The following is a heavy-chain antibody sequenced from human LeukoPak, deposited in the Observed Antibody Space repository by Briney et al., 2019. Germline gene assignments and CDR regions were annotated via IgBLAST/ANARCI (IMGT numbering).Heavy chain of an antibody. CDR1: GFSVRTNF. V-gene: IGHV3-53*01. J-gene: IGHJ4*02. D-gene: IGHD3-22*01. Sequence: GGSLRLSCAVSGFSVRTNFMSWVRQAPGKGLEWVSVIYTGGGTDHADSVKGRFTISRDNSKNTLSLQMNSLRADDTAIYYCTRSGYRHPYHFESWGQGTLVTVSS. CDR2: IYTGGGT. CDR3: TRSGYRHPYHFES.